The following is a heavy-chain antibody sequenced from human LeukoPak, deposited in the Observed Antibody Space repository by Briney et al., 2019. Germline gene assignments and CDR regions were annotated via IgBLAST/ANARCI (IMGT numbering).Heavy chain of an antibody. D-gene: IGHD4-17*01. CDR3: ARKTYGDYVYFDL. J-gene: IGHJ2*01. Sequence: ASVKVSCTASGYTFTNYAMHWVRQAPGQRLEWMGWINVGNGNTKYSQKFQGRVTITRDTSASSAYMQLSSLRSEDTAVYCCARKTYGDYVYFDLWGRGTLVTVSS. V-gene: IGHV1-3*01. CDR2: INVGNGNT. CDR1: GYTFTNYA.